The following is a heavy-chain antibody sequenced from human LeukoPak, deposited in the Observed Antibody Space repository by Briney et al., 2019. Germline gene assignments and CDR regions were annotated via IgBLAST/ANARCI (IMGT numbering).Heavy chain of an antibody. J-gene: IGHJ4*02. D-gene: IGHD3-16*01. CDR3: ARRGDSRSTDVSVDS. Sequence: PSETLSLTCAVYGGSFSGYYWSWIRQPPGKGLEWIGEINHSGGTNYNPSLKSRVTISVDTSKNQFSLKLSSVTAADTAVYYCARRGDSRSTDVSVDSWGQGTLVTVSS. V-gene: IGHV4-34*01. CDR2: INHSGGT. CDR1: GGSFSGYY.